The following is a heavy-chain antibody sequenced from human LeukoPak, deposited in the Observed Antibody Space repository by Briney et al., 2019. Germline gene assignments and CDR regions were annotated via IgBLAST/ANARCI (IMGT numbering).Heavy chain of an antibody. CDR1: GFTFSSYG. D-gene: IGHD5-12*01. CDR3: AKDRGYDLGPDY. V-gene: IGHV3-30*18. CDR2: ISYDGSNK. J-gene: IGHJ4*02. Sequence: GGSLRLSCAASGFTFSSYGMHWVRQTPGKGLEWVAVISYDGSNKYYADSVKGRFTISRDNSKNTLYLQMNSLRAEDTAVYYCAKDRGYDLGPDYWGQGTLVTVSS.